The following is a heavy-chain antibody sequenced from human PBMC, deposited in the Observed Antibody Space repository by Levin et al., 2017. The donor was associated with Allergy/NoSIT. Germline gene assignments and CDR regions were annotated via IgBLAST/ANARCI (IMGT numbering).Heavy chain of an antibody. D-gene: IGHD4/OR15-4a*01. CDR2: IKPAGTEK. Sequence: LSLTCAASGFTFSNFYMSWVRQAPGKGLEWVAKIKPAGTEKTYVDSVKDRFTISRDNAKNSLYLQMNSLRAEDTAVYYCATEDYFRFDYWGQGTLVTVS. J-gene: IGHJ4*02. CDR3: ATEDYFRFDY. V-gene: IGHV3-7*01. CDR1: GFTFSNFY.